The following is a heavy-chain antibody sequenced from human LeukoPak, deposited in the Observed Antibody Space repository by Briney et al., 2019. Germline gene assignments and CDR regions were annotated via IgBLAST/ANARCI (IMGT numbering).Heavy chain of an antibody. V-gene: IGHV1-69*13. Sequence: ASVKVSCKASGGAFSSYAISWVRQAPGQGLEWMGGIIPIFGTANYAQKFQGRVTITADESTSTAYMELSSLRSEDTAVYYCARVRPYYDFWSGYYTDPYFDLWGRGTLATVSS. CDR1: GGAFSSYA. J-gene: IGHJ2*01. CDR3: ARVRPYYDFWSGYYTDPYFDL. D-gene: IGHD3-3*01. CDR2: IIPIFGTA.